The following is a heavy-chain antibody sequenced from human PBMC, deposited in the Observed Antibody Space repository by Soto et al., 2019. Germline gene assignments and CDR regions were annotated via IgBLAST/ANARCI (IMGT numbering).Heavy chain of an antibody. V-gene: IGHV4-39*01. CDR2: IYYSGST. Sequence: QLQLQESGPGLVKPSETLSLTCTVSGGSISSSSYYWGWIRQPPGKGLEWIGSIYYSGSTYYNPSLKSRVTISVDTSKNQFSLKLSSVTAADTAVYYCARLSDYYGSGSYYPPYYYYGMDVWGQGTTVTVSS. D-gene: IGHD3-10*01. CDR1: GGSISSSSYY. J-gene: IGHJ6*02. CDR3: ARLSDYYGSGSYYPPYYYYGMDV.